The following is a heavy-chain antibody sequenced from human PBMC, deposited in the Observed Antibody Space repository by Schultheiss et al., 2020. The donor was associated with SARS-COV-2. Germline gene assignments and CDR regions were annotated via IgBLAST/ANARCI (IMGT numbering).Heavy chain of an antibody. CDR2: VYPGDSET. D-gene: IGHD3-10*01. CDR1: GYKFTSQW. V-gene: IGHV5-51*01. Sequence: GESLKISCQGTGYKFTSQWIGWVRQMPGKGLEWMGIVYPGDSETRYSPSFEGQVTISVDKSITTAYLQWASLKASDTAMYYCARPRSGFDYGSIDYWGQGTLVTVSS. CDR3: ARPRSGFDYGSIDY. J-gene: IGHJ4*02.